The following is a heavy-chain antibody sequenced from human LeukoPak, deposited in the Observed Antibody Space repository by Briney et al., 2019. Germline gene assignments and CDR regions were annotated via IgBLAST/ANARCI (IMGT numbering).Heavy chain of an antibody. CDR2: ISSNGGST. D-gene: IGHD6-13*01. V-gene: IGHV3-64D*09. CDR3: VKDHYSSSWYGNFDY. Sequence: GGSLRFSCSASGFTFSSYAMHWVRQAPGKGLEYVSAISSNGGSTYYADSVKGRFTISRDNSKNTLYLQMSSLRAEDTAVYYCVKDHYSSSWYGNFDYWGQGTLVTVSS. CDR1: GFTFSSYA. J-gene: IGHJ4*02.